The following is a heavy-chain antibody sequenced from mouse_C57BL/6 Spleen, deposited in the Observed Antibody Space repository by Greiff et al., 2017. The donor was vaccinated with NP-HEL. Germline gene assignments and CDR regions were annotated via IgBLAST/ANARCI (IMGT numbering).Heavy chain of an antibody. CDR1: GYAFSSSW. J-gene: IGHJ2*01. CDR2: IYPGDGAT. CDR3: ARWIYYYGSSYYFDY. V-gene: IGHV1-82*01. Sequence: VQLQESGPELVKPGASVKISCKASGYAFSSSWMNWVKQRPGKGLEWIGRIYPGDGATNYNGKFKGKATLTADKSSSTAYMQLSSLTSEDSAVYFCARWIYYYGSSYYFDYWGQGTTLTVSS. D-gene: IGHD1-1*01.